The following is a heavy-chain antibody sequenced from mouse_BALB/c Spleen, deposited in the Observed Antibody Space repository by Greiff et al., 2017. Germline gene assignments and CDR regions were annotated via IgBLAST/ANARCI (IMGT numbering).Heavy chain of an antibody. CDR1: GYSFTGYN. Sequence: EVQLQQSGPELEKPGASVKISCKASGYSFTGYNMNWVKQSNGKSLEWIGNIDPYYGGTSYNQKFKGKATLTVDKSSSTAYMQLQSLTSEDSAVYYCAMGSYYGNSYAMDYWGQGTSVTVSS. J-gene: IGHJ4*01. CDR3: AMGSYYGNSYAMDY. D-gene: IGHD2-10*01. V-gene: IGHV1-39*01. CDR2: IDPYYGGT.